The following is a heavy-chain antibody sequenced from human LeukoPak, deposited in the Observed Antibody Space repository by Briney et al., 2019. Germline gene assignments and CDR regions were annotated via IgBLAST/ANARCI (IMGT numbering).Heavy chain of an antibody. CDR2: ISGYNGNT. Sequence: ASVKVSCKASGYIFTSYSINWVRQAPGQGLEWMAWISGYNGNTNYAQKFHGRLTVTRDTSTSTAYMELTSLRSDDTAVYFCARGMSGYTEDPFDIWGQGTVVTVPS. V-gene: IGHV1-18*01. CDR1: GYIFTSYS. D-gene: IGHD2-2*02. CDR3: ARGMSGYTEDPFDI. J-gene: IGHJ3*02.